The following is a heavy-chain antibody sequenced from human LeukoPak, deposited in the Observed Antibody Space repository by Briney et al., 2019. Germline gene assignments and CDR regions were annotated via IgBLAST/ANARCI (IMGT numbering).Heavy chain of an antibody. D-gene: IGHD3-10*01. CDR1: GFTFSSYG. J-gene: IGHJ4*02. CDR3: AKDLPWGSGSPYSDY. V-gene: IGHV3-30*02. Sequence: GGSLRLSCAASGFTFSSYGMHWVRQAPGKGLEWVAFIRYDGSNKYYADSVKGRFTISRDNSKNTLYLQMNSLRAEDTAVYYCAKDLPWGSGSPYSDYWGQGTLVTVSS. CDR2: IRYDGSNK.